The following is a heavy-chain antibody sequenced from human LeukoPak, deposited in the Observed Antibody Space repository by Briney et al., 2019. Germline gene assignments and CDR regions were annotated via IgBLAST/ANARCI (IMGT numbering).Heavy chain of an antibody. D-gene: IGHD2-21*01. CDR1: GGSISSSSYY. CDR3: ARHIVVVSTPADWFDP. CDR2: IYYSGST. Sequence: PSETLSLTCTVSGGSISSSSYYWGWIRQPPGRGLEWIGGIYYSGSTYYNPSLKSRVTISVDTSKNQFSLKLSSVSAADTAVYYCARHIVVVSTPADWFDPWGQGTLVTVSS. J-gene: IGHJ5*02. V-gene: IGHV4-39*01.